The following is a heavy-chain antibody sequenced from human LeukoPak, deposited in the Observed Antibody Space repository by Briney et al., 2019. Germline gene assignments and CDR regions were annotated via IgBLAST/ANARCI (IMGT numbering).Heavy chain of an antibody. Sequence: GGSLRLSCEASGFSISDYYMSWIRQAPGKGLEWAAYISHTGASEFHADPAKGRFAIPRDNAQNSVYLQMNSLRVEDTAVYFCVRGIETTLSLDLWGQGSLVTVSS. J-gene: IGHJ5*02. CDR1: GFSISDYY. CDR2: ISHTGASE. CDR3: VRGIETTLSLDL. V-gene: IGHV3-11*01. D-gene: IGHD1-1*01.